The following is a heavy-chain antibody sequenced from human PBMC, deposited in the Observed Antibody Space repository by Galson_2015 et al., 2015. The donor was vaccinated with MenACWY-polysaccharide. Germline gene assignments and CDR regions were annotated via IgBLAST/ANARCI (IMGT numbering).Heavy chain of an antibody. CDR2: IFPDDSDT. V-gene: IGHV5-51*01. Sequence: QSGAEVKKPGESLKISCKGSGYSFTSYWIGWVRQMPGKGLEWMGIIFPDDSDTRYSPSFQGQVTISADKSISTAYLQWSSLKASDTAMYYCARHLKAPQGGRRPDYWGQGTLVTVSS. J-gene: IGHJ4*02. CDR3: ARHLKAPQGGRRPDY. D-gene: IGHD3-16*01. CDR1: GYSFTSYW.